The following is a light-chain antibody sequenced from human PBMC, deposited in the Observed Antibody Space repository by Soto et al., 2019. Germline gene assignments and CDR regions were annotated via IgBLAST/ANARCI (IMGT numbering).Light chain of an antibody. Sequence: MMLTQSPATLSVSPGERVTLSCRTSHSVNSHVAWYQQKPGQAPRLLLYGASTRATGIPVRFSGSGFGTEFTITIRSLQSEDFAVYYCQQYKNWPLFGQGTRLEIK. V-gene: IGKV3-15*01. CDR3: QQYKNWPL. CDR1: HSVNSH. J-gene: IGKJ5*01. CDR2: GAS.